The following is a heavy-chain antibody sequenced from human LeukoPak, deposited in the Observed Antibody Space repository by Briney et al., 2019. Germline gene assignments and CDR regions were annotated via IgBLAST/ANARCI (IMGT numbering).Heavy chain of an antibody. V-gene: IGHV4-59*12. Sequence: SETLSLTCTVSGGSINSVYWSWIRQPPGKGLEWIAYIYYSGTTSYNPSLKSRVTISVDTSKNQFSLKLSSVTAADTAVYYCARGYDFWSGPDYWGQGTLVTVSS. CDR2: IYYSGTT. J-gene: IGHJ4*02. D-gene: IGHD3-3*01. CDR3: ARGYDFWSGPDY. CDR1: GGSINSVY.